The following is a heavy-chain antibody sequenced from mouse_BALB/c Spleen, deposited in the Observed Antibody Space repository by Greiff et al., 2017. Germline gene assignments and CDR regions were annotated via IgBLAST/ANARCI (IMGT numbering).Heavy chain of an antibody. Sequence: QVQLQQPGAELVRPGASVKLSCKASGYTFTSYWINWVKQRPGQGLEWIGNIYPSDSYTNYNQKFKDKATLTVDKSSSTAYMQLSSPTSEDSAVYYCARSAYWGQGTLVTVSA. CDR2: IYPSDSYT. V-gene: IGHV1-69*02. J-gene: IGHJ3*01. CDR3: ARSAY. CDR1: GYTFTSYW.